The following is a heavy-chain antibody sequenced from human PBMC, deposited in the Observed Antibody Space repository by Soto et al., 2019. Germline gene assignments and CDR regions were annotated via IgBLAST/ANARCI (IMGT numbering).Heavy chain of an antibody. CDR3: VKDTYYYDSSGYYIFDY. CDR2: ISYDGSNK. D-gene: IGHD3-22*01. Sequence: QEQLVESGGGVVQPGRSLTLSCAASGLTFSRYGMHWVRQAPGKGLEWAAHISYDGSNKHYAESVKGRFTISRDSSKNTLYLQMNSLRAEDTAVYYCVKDTYYYDSSGYYIFDYWGQGTLVAVSS. J-gene: IGHJ4*02. V-gene: IGHV3-30*18. CDR1: GLTFSRYG.